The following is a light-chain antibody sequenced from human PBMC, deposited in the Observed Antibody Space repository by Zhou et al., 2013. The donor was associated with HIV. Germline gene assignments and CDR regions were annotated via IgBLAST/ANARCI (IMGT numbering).Light chain of an antibody. J-gene: IGKJ1*01. CDR1: QSIDTY. CDR2: DAS. V-gene: IGKV3-20*01. CDR3: QQYDSSIPT. Sequence: EVLMTQSPVTLSVSPGARATLSCRASQSIDTYLAWYQQRPGQPPRLLIYDASTRATGVPVRFSGSGSGTDFALTISRLEPEDFAVYYCQQYDSSIPTFGQGTKVEIK.